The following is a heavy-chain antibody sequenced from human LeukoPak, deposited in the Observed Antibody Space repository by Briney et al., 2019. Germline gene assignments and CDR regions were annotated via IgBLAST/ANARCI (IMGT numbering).Heavy chain of an antibody. V-gene: IGHV2-70*04. CDR3: ARTQYSSSSRFYFDY. Sequence: SGPALVKPTQTLTLTCTFSGFSLSTPAMRVSWIRQPPGKALDWLARIDWDDDKFYNTSLKTRLTISKDTSKNQVVLTMTNMDPVDTATYYCARTQYSSSSRFYFDYWGQGTLVTVSS. J-gene: IGHJ4*02. CDR1: GFSLSTPAMR. CDR2: IDWDDDK. D-gene: IGHD6-6*01.